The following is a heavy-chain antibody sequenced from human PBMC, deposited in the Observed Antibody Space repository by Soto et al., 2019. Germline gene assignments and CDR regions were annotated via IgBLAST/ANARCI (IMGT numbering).Heavy chain of an antibody. Sequence: ASVKVSCKASGYTFTSYYMHWVRQAPGQGLEWMGIINPSGGSTSYAQKFQGRVTMSRDTSASTVYMEISSLRSEDTAEYYCAGVKDSSGWYGGADYYYHSGIDVWG. CDR2: INPSGGST. CDR3: AGVKDSSGWYGGADYYYHSGIDV. V-gene: IGHV1-46*01. D-gene: IGHD6-19*01. CDR1: GYTFTSYY. J-gene: IGHJ6*02.